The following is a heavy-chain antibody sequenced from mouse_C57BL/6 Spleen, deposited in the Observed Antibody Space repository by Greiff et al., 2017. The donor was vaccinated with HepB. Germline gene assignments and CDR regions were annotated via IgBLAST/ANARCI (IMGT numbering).Heavy chain of an antibody. Sequence: QVQLQQPGAELVKPGASVKMSCKASGYTFTSYWITWVKQRPGQGLEWIGDIYPGSGSTNYNEKFKSKATLTVDTSSSTAYMQLSSLTSEDSAVYYCARKEVFITAWYFDVWGTGTTVTVSS. CDR1: GYTFTSYW. CDR3: ARKEVFITAWYFDV. V-gene: IGHV1-55*01. J-gene: IGHJ1*03. CDR2: IYPGSGST. D-gene: IGHD1-1*01.